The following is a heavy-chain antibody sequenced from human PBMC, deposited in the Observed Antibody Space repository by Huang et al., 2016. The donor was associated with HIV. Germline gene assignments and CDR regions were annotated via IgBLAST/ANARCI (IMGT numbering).Heavy chain of an antibody. CDR2: IYYSGNT. D-gene: IGHD6-19*01. V-gene: IGHV4-39*01. CDR3: ARHGRVAGHYYNNMDV. CDR1: GGSISSSSYY. J-gene: IGHJ6*02. Sequence: LQLQESGPGLVKSSEILSLICTVSGGSISSSSYYWGWIRQPPGKGPEWIGSIYYSGNTYYSPPLKRRVTISVDTSKNQFSLKVNSVTAADTAVYYCARHGRVAGHYYNNMDVWGRGTTVTVSS.